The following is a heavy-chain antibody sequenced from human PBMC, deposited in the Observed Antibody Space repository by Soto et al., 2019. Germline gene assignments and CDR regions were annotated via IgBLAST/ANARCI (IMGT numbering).Heavy chain of an antibody. CDR1: GGSFSGYY. CDR2: INHSGST. Sequence: PXATLSLTFAVYGGSFSGYYWSWIRQPPGKGLEWIGEINHSGSTNYNPSLKSRVTISVDTSKNQFSLKLSSVTAADTAVYYCARARGWFDPWGQGTLVTVSS. V-gene: IGHV4-34*01. D-gene: IGHD3-10*01. CDR3: ARARGWFDP. J-gene: IGHJ5*02.